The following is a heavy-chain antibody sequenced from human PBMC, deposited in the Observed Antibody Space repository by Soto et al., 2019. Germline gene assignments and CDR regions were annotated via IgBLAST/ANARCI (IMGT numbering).Heavy chain of an antibody. Sequence: GSLKISCKGSGYSFTSYWIGWVRQMPGKGLEWMGIIYPGDSDTRYSPSFQGQVTISADKSISTAYLQWSSLKASDTAMYYCATRQDRVSANYYYYYMDVWGKGTTVTVSS. CDR3: ATRQDRVSANYYYYYMDV. CDR1: GYSFTSYW. V-gene: IGHV5-51*01. CDR2: IYPGDSDT. J-gene: IGHJ6*03. D-gene: IGHD2-15*01.